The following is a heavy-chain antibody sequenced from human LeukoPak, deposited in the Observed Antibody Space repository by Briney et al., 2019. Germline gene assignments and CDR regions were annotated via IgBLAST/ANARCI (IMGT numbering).Heavy chain of an antibody. Sequence: PGGSLRLSCAASGFTSSNTWMTWVRQAPGKGLEWVGRIKSKTDGGTIHYAAPVKGRFTISRDDSKNTLYLRMNSLKIEDTAVYYCTSAAGTSIDYWGQGTLVTVSS. D-gene: IGHD6-13*01. CDR2: IKSKTDGGTI. V-gene: IGHV3-15*01. CDR1: GFTSSNTW. J-gene: IGHJ4*02. CDR3: TSAAGTSIDY.